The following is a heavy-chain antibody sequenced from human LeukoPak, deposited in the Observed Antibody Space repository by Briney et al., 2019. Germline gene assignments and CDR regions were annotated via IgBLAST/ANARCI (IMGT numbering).Heavy chain of an antibody. D-gene: IGHD6-19*01. Sequence: GASVKVSCTASGYTFTAFHVHWVRRAPGQGFEWMGWINPNTGATNYPQKFQGRVTMTTDTSISTAYMELSSLRSDDTAFYYWARGEVDTSGWDCFHFWGQGALVTVSS. CDR1: GYTFTAFH. J-gene: IGHJ4*02. CDR3: ARGEVDTSGWDCFHF. V-gene: IGHV1-2*02. CDR2: INPNTGAT.